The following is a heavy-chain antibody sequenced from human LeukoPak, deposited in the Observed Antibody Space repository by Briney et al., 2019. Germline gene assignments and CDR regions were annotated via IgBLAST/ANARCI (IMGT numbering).Heavy chain of an antibody. Sequence: GGSLRLSCTASGFTLGDYAMSWFRQAPGKGLEWVGFIRSKAYGGTTEYAASVKGRFTISRDDSKSIAYLQMNSLKTEDTAVYYCTRGPGRYFDWLSRIYFDYWGQGTLVTVSS. CDR3: TRGPGRYFDWLSRIYFDY. V-gene: IGHV3-49*03. CDR2: IRSKAYGGTT. J-gene: IGHJ4*02. CDR1: GFTLGDYA. D-gene: IGHD3-9*01.